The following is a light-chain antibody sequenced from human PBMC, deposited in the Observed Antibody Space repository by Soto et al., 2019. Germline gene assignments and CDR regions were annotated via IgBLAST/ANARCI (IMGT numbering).Light chain of an antibody. J-gene: IGLJ3*02. V-gene: IGLV2-11*01. CDR2: DVS. Sequence: QSALTQPGSVSGSAGKSVTISCTGTNSDIGGYNYVSWYQQHPGKAPKVMIYDVSRRPSGVPDRFSGSKSGNTASLTISGLQAEDEADYYCCSYAGTYNFWVFGGGTKLTVL. CDR3: CSYAGTYNFWV. CDR1: NSDIGGYNY.